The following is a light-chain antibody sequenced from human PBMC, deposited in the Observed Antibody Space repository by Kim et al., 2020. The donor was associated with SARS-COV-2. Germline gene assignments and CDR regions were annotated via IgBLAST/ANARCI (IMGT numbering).Light chain of an antibody. CDR1: SLRSQS. Sequence: SSELTQDPAVSVALGQTVRITCQGDSLRSQSASWYQQKPGQAPVVVLYDDTKRPSGIPDRFSGSDSGDTTSLTITGAQAEDEADYYCQARDSGSNLWLFG. V-gene: IGLV3-19*01. J-gene: IGLJ3*02. CDR3: QARDSGSNLWL. CDR2: DDT.